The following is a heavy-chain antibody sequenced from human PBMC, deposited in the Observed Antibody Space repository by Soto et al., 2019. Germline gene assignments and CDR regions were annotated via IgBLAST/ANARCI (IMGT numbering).Heavy chain of an antibody. CDR3: ARGDRGAFDL. CDR2: IHSDGSST. J-gene: IGHJ3*01. CDR1: GFTFSYYW. Sequence: EVPLVESGGGLVRPGGSLRLSCAASGFTFSYYWMHWVRQAPGKGLVWVSRIHSDGSSTTYADFVKGRFIISRDNARNTVDSQMNSLRVEDTAVYYCARGDRGAFDLWGQGTVVTVSS. D-gene: IGHD1-26*01. V-gene: IGHV3-74*01.